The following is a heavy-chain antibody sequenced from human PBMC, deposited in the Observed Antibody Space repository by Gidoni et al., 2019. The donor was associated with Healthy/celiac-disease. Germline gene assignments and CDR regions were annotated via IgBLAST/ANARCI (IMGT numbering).Heavy chain of an antibody. CDR1: GYRVRRYA. J-gene: IGHJ4*02. D-gene: IGHD3-22*01. CDR2: TIPIFGTP. V-gene: IGHV1-69*12. Sequence: QVQLVQSGAEVRKPGSSVQVPCKVSGYRVRRYAISWVRQAPGLGLDWMGGTIPIFGTPNYAQKFQGRVTISVDERTNTAYMELSRLRSEDTAVYYCVRGFSYDSSGYYYYYWGQGTLVTVSS. CDR3: VRGFSYDSSGYYYYY.